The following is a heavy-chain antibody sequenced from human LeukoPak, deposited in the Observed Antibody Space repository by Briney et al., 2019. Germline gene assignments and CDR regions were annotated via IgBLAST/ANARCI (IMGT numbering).Heavy chain of an antibody. Sequence: GGSLRLSCAASGVTFSGNSLNWVRQAPGKGLEWVSSISSKSSYSHYGDSVKGRFTISRDDAKNVLYLQMNSLRAEDTAVYYCASTTVVTPDAFDIWGQGTMVTVSS. V-gene: IGHV3-21*06. D-gene: IGHD4-23*01. CDR1: GVTFSGNS. CDR3: ASTTVVTPDAFDI. J-gene: IGHJ3*02. CDR2: ISSKSSYS.